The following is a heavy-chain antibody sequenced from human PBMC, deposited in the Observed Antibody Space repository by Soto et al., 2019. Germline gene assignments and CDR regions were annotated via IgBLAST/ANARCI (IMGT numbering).Heavy chain of an antibody. Sequence: QVQLVQSGAEVKKPGASVKVSCKASTDTFSSYDFNWVRQATGQGLEWMGWMNPNSGITGYAQKFQGRVTMTRNTSISTAYMELCSLRSDDTAVYFCARGICRRGTCYPDYWGQGTPVTVSS. CDR2: MNPNSGIT. CDR1: TDTFSSYD. CDR3: ARGICRRGTCYPDY. V-gene: IGHV1-8*02. J-gene: IGHJ4*02. D-gene: IGHD1-1*01.